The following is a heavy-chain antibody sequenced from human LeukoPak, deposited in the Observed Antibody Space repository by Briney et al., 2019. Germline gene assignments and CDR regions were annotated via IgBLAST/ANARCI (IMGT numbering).Heavy chain of an antibody. Sequence: GGSLRLSCAASGFTFRTYWMTWVRQAPGKGLEWVANIKEDGSEKYYVDSVKGRFTITSDTAKTSLYLQMNSLRVEDTAVYYCARDLNCVDYWGQGTLVTVSS. CDR3: ARDLNCVDY. J-gene: IGHJ4*02. D-gene: IGHD2-21*01. CDR2: IKEDGSEK. V-gene: IGHV3-7*01. CDR1: GFTFRTYW.